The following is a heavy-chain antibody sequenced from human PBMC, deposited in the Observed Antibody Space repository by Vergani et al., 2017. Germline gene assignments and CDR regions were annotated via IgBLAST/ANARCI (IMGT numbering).Heavy chain of an antibody. J-gene: IGHJ5*02. V-gene: IGHV4-39*01. CDR1: GGSISSSSYY. Sequence: QLQLQESGPGLVKPSETLSLTCTVSGGSISSSSYYWGWIRQPPGKGLEWIGSIHYSGSTYYNPSLKSRVNISVDTSKNQFSLKLSSVTAADTAVYDCAVGVSSGWYSEPNALGWFDPWGQGTLVTVSS. CDR3: AVGVSSGWYSEPNALGWFDP. CDR2: IHYSGST. D-gene: IGHD6-19*01.